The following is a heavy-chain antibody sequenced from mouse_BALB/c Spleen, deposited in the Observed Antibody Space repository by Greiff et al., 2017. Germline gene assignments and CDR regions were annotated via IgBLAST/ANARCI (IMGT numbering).Heavy chain of an antibody. CDR2: ISSGGSYT. Sequence: EVMLVESGGGLVKPGGSLKLSCAASGFTFSSYAMSWVRQSPEKRLEWVAEISSGGSYTYYPDTVTGRFTISRDNAKNTLYLKMSSLRSEDTAMYNRARVGMDAMDYWGQGTTVTVSA. J-gene: IGHJ4*01. D-gene: IGHD4-1*01. V-gene: IGHV5-9-4*01. CDR1: GFTFSSYA. CDR3: ARVGMDAMDY.